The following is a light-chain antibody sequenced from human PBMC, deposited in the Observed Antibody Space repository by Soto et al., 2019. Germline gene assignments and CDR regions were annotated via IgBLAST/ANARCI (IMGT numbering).Light chain of an antibody. V-gene: IGKV1-5*03. CDR3: QQYNSYPWT. Sequence: DIQMTQSPSTLSASVGDRVTITCRASQSISSRLAWYKQKPGKAPKLLIYKASSLESGVPSRFSGSGSGTEFTLTISSLQPDDFATYYCQQYNSYPWTFGQGTKVESK. CDR1: QSISSR. CDR2: KAS. J-gene: IGKJ1*01.